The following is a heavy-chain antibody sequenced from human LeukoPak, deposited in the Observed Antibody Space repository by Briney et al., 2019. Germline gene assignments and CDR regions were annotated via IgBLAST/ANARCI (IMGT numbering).Heavy chain of an antibody. CDR1: GFTFSSYG. V-gene: IGHV3-66*01. CDR3: ARSRYLDWGGAFDM. Sequence: GGTLRLSCAASGFTFSSYGMSWVRQAPGKGLEWVSVIYSGGRTYYADSVKGRFTISRDASKNTVYLQLNSLRGDDTAIYYCARSRYLDWGGAFDMWGQGTMVTVSS. D-gene: IGHD3-9*01. J-gene: IGHJ3*02. CDR2: IYSGGRT.